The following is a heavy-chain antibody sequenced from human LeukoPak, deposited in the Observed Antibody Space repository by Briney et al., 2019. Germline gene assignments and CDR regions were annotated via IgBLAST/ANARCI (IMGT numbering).Heavy chain of an antibody. CDR2: IYYSGST. CDR1: GGSISSGGYY. CDR3: ARGEGVLYSSSWYRWFDP. Sequence: SETLSLTCTVSGGSISSGGYYWSWIRQHPGKGLEWIGYIYYSGSTYYNPSLKSRVTISVDTSKNQFSLKLSSVTAADTAVYYCARGEGVLYSSSWYRWFDPWGQGTLVTVSS. J-gene: IGHJ5*02. D-gene: IGHD6-13*01. V-gene: IGHV4-31*03.